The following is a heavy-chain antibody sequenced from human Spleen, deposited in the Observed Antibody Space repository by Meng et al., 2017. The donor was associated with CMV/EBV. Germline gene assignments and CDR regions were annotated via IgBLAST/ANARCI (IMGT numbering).Heavy chain of an antibody. CDR1: GSTLPGYY. D-gene: IGHD6-13*01. CDR2: INPNSGGT. Sequence: QGQAVQAGAEGKKPGGQGKVSYKASGSTLPGYYLAWVGQAPGQGLEWMGWINPNSGGTNYAQKFQGRVTMTRDTSISTAYMELSRLRSDDTAVYYCAREGIAAAGTIDYWGQGTLVTVSS. J-gene: IGHJ4*02. CDR3: AREGIAAAGTIDY. V-gene: IGHV1-2*02.